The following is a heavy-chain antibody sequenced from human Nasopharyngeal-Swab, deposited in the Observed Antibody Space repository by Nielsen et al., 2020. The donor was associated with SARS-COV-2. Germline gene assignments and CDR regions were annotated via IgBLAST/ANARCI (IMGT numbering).Heavy chain of an antibody. Sequence: SGPTLVKPTQTLTLTCTFSGFSLSARGMCVSWIRQHPGKALEWLARIDWDDDKYYSTSLKTRLTISKDTSKHQVVLTMTNMDPVDTATYYCARIKCDFWSGYYFEYWGQGTLVTVSS. V-gene: IGHV2-70*11. CDR2: IDWDDDK. CDR1: GFSLSARGMC. J-gene: IGHJ4*02. D-gene: IGHD3-3*01. CDR3: ARIKCDFWSGYYFEY.